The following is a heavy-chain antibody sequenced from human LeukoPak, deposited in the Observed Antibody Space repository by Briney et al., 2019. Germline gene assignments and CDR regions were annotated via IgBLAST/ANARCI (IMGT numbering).Heavy chain of an antibody. CDR1: GFNFRGYA. CDR3: ASGSTPGSGNYFDS. CDR2: ISGSCARA. Sequence: GGSLRLSCAASGFNFRGYAMSWVRQAPGKGLEWVSAISGSCARAHYADSVKGRFTISRDNSRNTLYLHMKRLRAEDTDLYYCASGSTPGSGNYFDSWGPGTLVTVSS. D-gene: IGHD4-23*01. V-gene: IGHV3-23*01. J-gene: IGHJ4*01.